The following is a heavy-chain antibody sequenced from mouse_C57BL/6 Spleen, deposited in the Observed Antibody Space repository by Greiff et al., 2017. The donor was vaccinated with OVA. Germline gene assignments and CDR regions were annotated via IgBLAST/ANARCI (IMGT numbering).Heavy chain of an antibody. CDR2: IYPRDGST. J-gene: IGHJ3*01. V-gene: IGHV1-78*01. CDR3: ARSSYSNYGVFAY. Sequence: VKLQESDAELVKPGASVKISCKVSGYTFTDHTIHWMKQRPEQGLEWIGYIYPRDGSTKYNEKFKGKATLTADKSSSTAYMQLNSLTSEDSAVYFCARSSYSNYGVFAYWGQGTLVTVSA. CDR1: GYTFTDHT. D-gene: IGHD2-5*01.